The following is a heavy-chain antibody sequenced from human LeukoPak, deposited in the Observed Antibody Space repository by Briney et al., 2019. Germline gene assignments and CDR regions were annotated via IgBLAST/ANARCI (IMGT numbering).Heavy chain of an antibody. D-gene: IGHD3-10*01. Sequence: PGGSLRLSCAASGFTFSSYAMHWVRQAPGKGLEWVAVISYDGSNKYYADSVKGRFTISRDNSKNTLYLQMNSLRAEDTAVYYCARAPQLLWFGELSGYFDLWGRGTLVTVSS. CDR1: GFTFSSYA. J-gene: IGHJ2*01. CDR2: ISYDGSNK. CDR3: ARAPQLLWFGELSGYFDL. V-gene: IGHV3-30-3*01.